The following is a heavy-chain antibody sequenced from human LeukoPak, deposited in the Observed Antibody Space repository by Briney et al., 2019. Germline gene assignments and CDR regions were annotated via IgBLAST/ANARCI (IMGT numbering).Heavy chain of an antibody. J-gene: IGHJ3*02. CDR1: GYTFTSYY. D-gene: IGHD4-23*01. CDR3: ARGYGGNSDDAFDI. CDR2: IIPILGIA. V-gene: IGHV1-69*04. Sequence: SVKVSCKASGYTFTSYYMHWVRQAPGQGLEWMGRIIPILGIANYAQKFQGRVTITADKSTSTAYMELSSLRSEDTAVYYCARGYGGNSDDAFDIWGQGTMVTVSS.